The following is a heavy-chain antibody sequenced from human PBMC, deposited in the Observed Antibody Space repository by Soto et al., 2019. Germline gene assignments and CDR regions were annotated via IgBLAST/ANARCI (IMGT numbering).Heavy chain of an antibody. J-gene: IGHJ4*02. CDR3: VHVGGLEQWLYRLDH. Sequence: QITLKESGPSLVKPTQTLTLTCTFSGFSLTTTGVGVVWIRQPPGKALEWLALIYWDDDKHYSPSLRSRLTVTKDTPKNQVVLTLTNVDPADTGTYFCVHVGGLEQWLYRLDHWGQGTLVTVSS. D-gene: IGHD6-19*01. CDR2: IYWDDDK. CDR1: GFSLTTTGVG. V-gene: IGHV2-5*02.